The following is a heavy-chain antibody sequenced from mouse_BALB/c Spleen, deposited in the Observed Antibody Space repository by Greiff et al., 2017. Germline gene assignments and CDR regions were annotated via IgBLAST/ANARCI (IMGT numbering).Heavy chain of an antibody. Sequence: QVQLQQPGAELVKPGASVKLSCKASGYTFTSYWMHWVKQRPGQGLEWIGEINPGSGGTNYNEKFKGKATLTADKSSSTAYMQLSSLTSDDSAVYFCARGYYPYAMDYWGQGTSVTVSS. CDR2: INPGSGGT. CDR3: ARGYYPYAMDY. CDR1: GYTFTSYW. D-gene: IGHD2-1*01. V-gene: IGHV1-53*01. J-gene: IGHJ4*01.